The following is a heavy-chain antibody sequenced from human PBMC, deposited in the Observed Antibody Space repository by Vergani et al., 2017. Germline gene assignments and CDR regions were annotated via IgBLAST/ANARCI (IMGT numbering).Heavy chain of an antibody. D-gene: IGHD3-16*02. CDR3: ARVYYDYVWGSYRYRGYYFDY. J-gene: IGHJ4*02. CDR2: IYYSGST. V-gene: IGHV4-31*03. CDR1: GGSISSGGYY. Sequence: QVQLQESGPGLVKPSQTLSLTCTVSGGSISSGGYYWSWIRQHPGKGLEWIGYIYYSGSTYYNPSLKSRVNISVDTSKNQFSLKLSSVTAADTAVYYCARVYYDYVWGSYRYRGYYFDYWGQGTLVTVSS.